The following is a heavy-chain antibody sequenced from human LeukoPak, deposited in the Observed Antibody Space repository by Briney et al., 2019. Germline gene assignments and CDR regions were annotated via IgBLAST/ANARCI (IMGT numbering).Heavy chain of an antibody. CDR1: RITFRNAW. CDR2: IRSKTEGETK. Sequence: GGSLRLSCAVSRITFRNAWMSWVRQAPGKGLEWVARIRSKTEGETKEYAASVKGRFTISRDDSRSRLYLQMNSLKTEDTAVYYCATGVVTGTSHWGQGTLVTVSS. V-gene: IGHV3-15*01. D-gene: IGHD1-1*01. J-gene: IGHJ4*02. CDR3: ATGVVTGTSH.